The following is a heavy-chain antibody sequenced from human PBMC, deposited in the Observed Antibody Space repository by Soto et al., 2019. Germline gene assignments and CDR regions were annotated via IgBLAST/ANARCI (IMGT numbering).Heavy chain of an antibody. CDR1: GGTFSSYA. CDR2: IIPIFGTA. Sequence: SVKVSCKASGGTFSSYAISWVRQAPGQGLEWMGGIIPIFGTANYAQKFQGRVTITADESTSTAYMELSSLRSEDTAVYYCAMRYYYDSSGYAYFDYWGQGTLVTVSS. CDR3: AMRYYYDSSGYAYFDY. D-gene: IGHD3-22*01. V-gene: IGHV1-69*13. J-gene: IGHJ4*02.